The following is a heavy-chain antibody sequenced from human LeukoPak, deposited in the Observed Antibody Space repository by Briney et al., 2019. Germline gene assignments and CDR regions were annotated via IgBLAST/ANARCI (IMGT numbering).Heavy chain of an antibody. Sequence: ASVKVSCKASGYTFTSYGISWVRQAPGQGLEWMGWISAYNGNTNYAQKLQGRVTMTTDTSTSTAYMELRSLRSDDTAVYYCAREGIVGATPLYYYYYMDVWGKGTTVTVSS. CDR2: ISAYNGNT. D-gene: IGHD1-26*01. J-gene: IGHJ6*03. V-gene: IGHV1-18*01. CDR3: AREGIVGATPLYYYYYMDV. CDR1: GYTFTSYG.